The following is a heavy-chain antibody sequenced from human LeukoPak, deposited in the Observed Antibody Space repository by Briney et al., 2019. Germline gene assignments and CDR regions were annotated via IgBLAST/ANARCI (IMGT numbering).Heavy chain of an antibody. V-gene: IGHV1-69*04. J-gene: IGHJ4*02. CDR2: IIPILGIA. CDR3: VRGGVGQLLLNY. D-gene: IGHD2-2*01. Sequence: SVKVSCKASGGTFSSYAISWVRQAPGQGLEWMGRIIPILGIANYAQKFQGRVTITADKSTSTAYMELSSLRSEGTAVYYCVRGGVGQLLLNYWGQGTLVTVSS. CDR1: GGTFSSYA.